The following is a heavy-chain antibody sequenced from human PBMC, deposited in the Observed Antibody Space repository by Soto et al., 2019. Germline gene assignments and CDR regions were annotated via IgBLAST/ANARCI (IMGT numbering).Heavy chain of an antibody. CDR2: IKQDGSET. CDR1: GVTIRTYW. CDR3: VREGYQLHRYSAGY. J-gene: IGHJ4*02. V-gene: IGHV3-7*01. Sequence: VQLVESGGALVQPGGSLRLSCAASGVTIRTYWMSWVRQAPGKGLEWVANIKQDGSETYYVDSVKGRFTISRDNDKNSLSLQMNSLRVEDTAVHYCVREGYQLHRYSAGYWGQGTLVAVSS. D-gene: IGHD1-1*01.